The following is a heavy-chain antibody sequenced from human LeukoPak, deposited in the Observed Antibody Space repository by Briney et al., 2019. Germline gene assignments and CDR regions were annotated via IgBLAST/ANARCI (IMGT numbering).Heavy chain of an antibody. CDR3: AKARWGFGESY. V-gene: IGHV3-23*01. CDR2: ISGSGGST. CDR1: GFTFSSYA. Sequence: SGGSLRLSCAASGFTFSSYAMSWVRQAPGKVLEWVSAISGSGGSTYYADSVKGRFTISRDNSKNTLYLQMNSLRAEDTAVYYCAKARWGFGESYWGQGTLVTVSS. J-gene: IGHJ4*02. D-gene: IGHD3-10*01.